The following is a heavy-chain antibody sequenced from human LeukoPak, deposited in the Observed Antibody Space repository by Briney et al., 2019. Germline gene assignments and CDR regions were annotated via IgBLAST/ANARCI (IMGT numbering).Heavy chain of an antibody. D-gene: IGHD4-11*01. Sequence: ASVKVSCKTSGYTFTNYNIHWVRQAPGQGLEWMGVINPSGGTTSYPQKFQGRVTMTRDTSTSTVYMELSSLRSEDTAVYYCARFMTTVTGFDYWAREPWSPSPQ. J-gene: IGHJ4*02. CDR3: ARFMTTVTGFDY. CDR1: GYTFTNYN. V-gene: IGHV1-46*01. CDR2: INPSGGTT.